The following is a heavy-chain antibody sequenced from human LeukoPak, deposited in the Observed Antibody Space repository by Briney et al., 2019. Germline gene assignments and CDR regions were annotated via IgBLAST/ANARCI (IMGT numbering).Heavy chain of an antibody. CDR2: IRSKTHGETI. CDR3: ATEVIIAVTGNDY. D-gene: IGHD6-19*01. J-gene: IGHJ4*02. V-gene: IGHV3-15*07. CDR1: GFTFSNVW. Sequence: GGSLRLSCAASGFTFSNVWMNWVRQAPGKGLEWVGRIRSKTHGETIDYAAPVRGRFTISRDDSKNTLYLQLNSLRTEDTAVYYCATEVIIAVTGNDYWGQGSLVTVSS.